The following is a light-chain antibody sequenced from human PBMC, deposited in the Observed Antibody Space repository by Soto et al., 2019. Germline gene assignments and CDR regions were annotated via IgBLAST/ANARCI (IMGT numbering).Light chain of an antibody. CDR2: ANS. CDR1: SSNIGAGYD. CDR3: QSYDSSLSGVV. V-gene: IGLV1-40*01. J-gene: IGLJ2*01. Sequence: QSALTQPPSVSGAPGQRVTISCTGSSSNIGAGYDVHWYQQFPGTAPKLLIYANSNRPSGVPDRFSGSKSGTSASLAITGLQAEDEADYYCQSYDSSLSGVVFGGGTQLTVL.